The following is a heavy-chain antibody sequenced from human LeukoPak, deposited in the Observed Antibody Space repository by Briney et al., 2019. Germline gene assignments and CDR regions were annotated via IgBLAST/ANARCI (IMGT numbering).Heavy chain of an antibody. CDR2: IYYSGST. CDR3: AREFLVGATYPSFDY. Sequence: SETLSLTCTVSGGSISSYYWSWIRQPPGKGLEWIGYIYYSGSTNYNPSLKSRVTISLDTSKNQFSLKLSSVTAADTAVYYCAREFLVGATYPSFDYWGQGTLVTVSS. CDR1: GGSISSYY. V-gene: IGHV4-59*12. J-gene: IGHJ4*02. D-gene: IGHD1-26*01.